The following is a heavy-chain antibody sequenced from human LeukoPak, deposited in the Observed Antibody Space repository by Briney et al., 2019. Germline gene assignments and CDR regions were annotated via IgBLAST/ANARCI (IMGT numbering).Heavy chain of an antibody. V-gene: IGHV3-30-3*01. CDR2: ISYDGSNK. J-gene: IGHJ4*02. Sequence: GGSLRLSCAASGFTFSSYAMHWVRQAPGKGLEWVAVISYDGSNKYYADSVKGRFTISRDNSKNTLYLQMNSLRAEDTAVYYCARRQQKHAKDRWGQGTLVTVSS. CDR1: GFTFSSYA. CDR3: ARRQQKHAKDR. D-gene: IGHD1-1*01.